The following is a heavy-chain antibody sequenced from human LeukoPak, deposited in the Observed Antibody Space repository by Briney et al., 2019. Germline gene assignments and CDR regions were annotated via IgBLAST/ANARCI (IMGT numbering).Heavy chain of an antibody. CDR3: ARTVTTSSYYFDY. CDR1: GYTFTGYY. J-gene: IGHJ4*02. Sequence: ASVKVSCKASGYTFTGYYTQWVRQAPGQGLEWMGWISGYDGNTNYAQKLRGRVTMTTDTSTSTAYVDLRSLRSDDTALYYCARTVTTSSYYFDYWGQGTQVTVSS. V-gene: IGHV1-18*04. CDR2: ISGYDGNT. D-gene: IGHD4-17*01.